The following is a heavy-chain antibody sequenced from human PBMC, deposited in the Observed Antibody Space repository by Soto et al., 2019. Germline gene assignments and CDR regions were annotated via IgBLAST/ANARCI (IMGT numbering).Heavy chain of an antibody. CDR2: IYYSGIT. J-gene: IGHJ4*02. V-gene: IGHV4-31*03. D-gene: IGHD3-10*01. CDR3: ARALGSSPLSF. CDR1: GDSVTSNSYY. Sequence: LSLTCTVSGDSVTSNSYYWGWIRHHPGKGLECIGYIYYSGITQYNPSLKSRVTMSVDMSKNQFSLRLSSVTAADTAVYYCARALGSSPLSFWGQGTLVT.